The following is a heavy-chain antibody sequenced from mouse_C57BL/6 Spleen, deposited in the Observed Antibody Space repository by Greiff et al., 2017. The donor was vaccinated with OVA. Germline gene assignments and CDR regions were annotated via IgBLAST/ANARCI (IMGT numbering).Heavy chain of an antibody. CDR1: GYTFTDYE. J-gene: IGHJ4*01. CDR2: IDPETGGT. V-gene: IGHV1-15*01. D-gene: IGHD2-5*01. CDR3: TRHYSNYVEY. Sequence: QVQLQQSGAELVRPGASVTLSCRASGYTFTDYEMHWVKQTPVHGLEWIGAIDPETGGTAYNQKFKGKAILTADKSSSTAYMELRSLTSEDSAVYYCTRHYSNYVEYWGQGTSVTVSS.